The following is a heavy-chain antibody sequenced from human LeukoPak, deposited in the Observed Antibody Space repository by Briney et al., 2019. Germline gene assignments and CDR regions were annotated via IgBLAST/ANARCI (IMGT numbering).Heavy chain of an antibody. CDR3: ARDKKDSPPLQGPPDYGDYAGRYYYYGMDV. CDR2: IYSGGST. CDR1: GFTVSSNY. D-gene: IGHD4-17*01. J-gene: IGHJ6*02. Sequence: QPGGSLRLSCAASGFTVSSNYMSWVRQAPGKGLEWVSVIYSGGSTYYADSVKGRFTISRDNSKNTLYLQMNSLRAEDTAVYYCARDKKDSPPLQGPPDYGDYAGRYYYYGMDVWGQGTTVTVSS. V-gene: IGHV3-53*01.